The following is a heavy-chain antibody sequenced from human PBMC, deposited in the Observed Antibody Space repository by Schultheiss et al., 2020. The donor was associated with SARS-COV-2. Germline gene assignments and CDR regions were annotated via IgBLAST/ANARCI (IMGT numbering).Heavy chain of an antibody. CDR2: IYYSGST. J-gene: IGHJ6*02. D-gene: IGHD3-22*01. CDR1: GGSFSSYY. Sequence: SETLSLTCAVYGGSFSSYYWSWIRQPPGKGLEWIGYIYYSGSTNYNPSLKSRVTISVDTSKNQFSLKLSSVTAADTAVYYCARDRLDSSGYYYYGMDVWGQGTTVTVSS. V-gene: IGHV4-59*12. CDR3: ARDRLDSSGYYYYGMDV.